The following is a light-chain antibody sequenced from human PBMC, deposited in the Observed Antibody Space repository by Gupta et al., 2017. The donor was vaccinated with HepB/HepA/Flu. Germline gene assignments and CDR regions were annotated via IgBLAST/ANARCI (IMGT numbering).Light chain of an antibody. J-gene: IGLJ2*01. Sequence: QVVVTQEPSLTVSPGGTVTLTCGSNSGPVTSGHYTYWFQQKPGQAPRTLMYDTTKTHSWTPSCVSGAFPGGKADLVLTGAQADDEAEYQCSLSHIAVLVFGGGTRLTVL. CDR2: DTT. CDR3: SLSHIAVLV. V-gene: IGLV7-46*01. CDR1: SGPVTSGHY.